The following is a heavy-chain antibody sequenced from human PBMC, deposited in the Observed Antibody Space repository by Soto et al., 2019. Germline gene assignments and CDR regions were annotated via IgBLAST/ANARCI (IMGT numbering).Heavy chain of an antibody. CDR3: ARGRGGSFGMDV. J-gene: IGHJ6*02. CDR1: GGYYSGYY. Sequence: QVQLQQWGAGLLKPSETLSLTCAVYGGYYSGYYWSWIRQPPGKGLEWIGEINHSGSTNYNPSLKSRATVSVDTSKNQFSLKLSSVCAADTAVYYCARGRGGSFGMDVLGQGTTVTVSS. D-gene: IGHD2-15*01. V-gene: IGHV4-34*01. CDR2: INHSGST.